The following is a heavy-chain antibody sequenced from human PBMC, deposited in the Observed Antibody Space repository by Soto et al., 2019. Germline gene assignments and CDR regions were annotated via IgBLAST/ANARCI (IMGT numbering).Heavy chain of an antibody. V-gene: IGHV4-4*07. CDR1: GGSIRGFY. Sequence: QMQLQESGPGLVRPSETLSLTCTVSGGSIRGFYWSWIRQPAGKGLEWIGRMHSTGSANYNPSLKSRVIISIDMSKNQVSLKLTSVTAADTALYFCARASMPKAHFDYWGQGTLVTVSS. CDR3: ARASMPKAHFDY. CDR2: MHSTGSA. J-gene: IGHJ4*02. D-gene: IGHD2-2*01.